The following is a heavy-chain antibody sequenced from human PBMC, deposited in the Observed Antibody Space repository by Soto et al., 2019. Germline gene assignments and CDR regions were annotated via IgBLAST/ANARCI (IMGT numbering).Heavy chain of an antibody. D-gene: IGHD3-22*01. V-gene: IGHV4-59*01. CDR1: GGSISSYY. CDR3: ASGLTYYYDSSGYFDY. J-gene: IGHJ4*02. CDR2: IYYSGST. Sequence: SETLSLTCTVSGGSISSYYWSWIRQPPGKGLEWIGYIYYSGSTNYNPSLKSRVTISVDTSKNQFSLKLSSVTAADTAVYYCASGLTYYYDSSGYFDYWGQGTLVTVSS.